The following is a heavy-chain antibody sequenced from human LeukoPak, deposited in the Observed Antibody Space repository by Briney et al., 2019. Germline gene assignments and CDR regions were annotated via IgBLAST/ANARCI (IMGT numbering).Heavy chain of an antibody. Sequence: TGGSLRLSCAASGFTFSSYAMSWVRQAPGKGLEWVSAISGSGGSTYYADSVKGRFTISRDNSKNTLYLQMNSLRAEDTAVYYCAKYYDSSGYYSPFDYWGQGTLVTVSS. D-gene: IGHD3-22*01. V-gene: IGHV3-23*01. CDR2: ISGSGGST. CDR3: AKYYDSSGYYSPFDY. CDR1: GFTFSSYA. J-gene: IGHJ4*02.